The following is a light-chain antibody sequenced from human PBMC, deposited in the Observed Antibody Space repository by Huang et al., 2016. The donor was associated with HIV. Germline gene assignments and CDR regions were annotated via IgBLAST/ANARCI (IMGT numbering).Light chain of an antibody. CDR1: QTVLYSLTKKNY. CDR3: LQYYSVPQT. J-gene: IGKJ1*01. CDR2: WAT. V-gene: IGKV4-1*01. Sequence: DIVMTQSPDSLAVSPGERATINCTSSQTVLYSLTKKNYLAWFQQKPGRPPKLLIYWATTRESGVPDRFRDSGSGTDFTLTINNLQAEEVADYLCLQYYSVPQTFGHGTKVEIK.